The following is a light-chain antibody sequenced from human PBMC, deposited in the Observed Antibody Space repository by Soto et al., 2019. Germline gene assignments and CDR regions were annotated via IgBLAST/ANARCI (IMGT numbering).Light chain of an antibody. CDR2: RAS. CDR3: LQYHNLWA. J-gene: IGKJ4*02. CDR1: QNIYSN. V-gene: IGKV3-15*01. Sequence: IVMTQSPATLSVSPGERVTLSCRASQNIYSNIAWYQQRPGQAPRLLIYRASTRATGVPARFSGSGSGTDFTLTISSLQSEDFTVYSCLQYHNLWAFGLGTKVEIK.